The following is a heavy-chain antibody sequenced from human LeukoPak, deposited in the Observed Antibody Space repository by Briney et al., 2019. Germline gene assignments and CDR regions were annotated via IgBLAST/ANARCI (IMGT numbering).Heavy chain of an antibody. CDR2: IHYDGAT. D-gene: IGHD3-10*01. Sequence: PSETLSLTCSVSGGSISGRRYYWGWIRQPPGRGLEWIGSIHYDGATYYNPSLKSRVTMSVDTSKNQVSLKLRSGTAADTAVYYCARWVPGGNNWFDPWGQGTLVTVSS. CDR1: GGSISGRRYY. CDR3: ARWVPGGNNWFDP. V-gene: IGHV4-39*01. J-gene: IGHJ5*02.